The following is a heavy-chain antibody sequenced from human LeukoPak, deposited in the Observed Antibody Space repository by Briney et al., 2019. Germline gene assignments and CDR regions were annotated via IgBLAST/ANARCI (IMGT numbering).Heavy chain of an antibody. D-gene: IGHD5-12*01. CDR1: GFTFSSYA. Sequence: GGSLRLSCAASGFTFSSYAMSWVRQAPGKGLEWVSSISSSSYIYYADSVKGRFTISRDNAKNSLYLQMNSLRAEDTAVYYCAREWPYDYWGQGTLVTVSS. J-gene: IGHJ4*02. V-gene: IGHV3-21*01. CDR2: ISSSSYI. CDR3: AREWPYDY.